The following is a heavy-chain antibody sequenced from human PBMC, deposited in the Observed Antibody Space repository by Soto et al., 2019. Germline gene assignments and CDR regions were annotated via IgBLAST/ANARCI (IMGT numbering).Heavy chain of an antibody. CDR3: ARQRKESGYYYGSGSYYQPYYYYMDV. D-gene: IGHD3-10*01. J-gene: IGHJ6*03. CDR1: GGSISSYY. Sequence: SETLSLTCTVSGGSISSYYWSWIRQPPGKGLEWIGYIYYSGSTNYNPSLKSRVTISVDTSKNQFSLKLSSVTAADTAVYYCARQRKESGYYYGSGSYYQPYYYYMDVWGKGTTVTVSS. V-gene: IGHV4-59*08. CDR2: IYYSGST.